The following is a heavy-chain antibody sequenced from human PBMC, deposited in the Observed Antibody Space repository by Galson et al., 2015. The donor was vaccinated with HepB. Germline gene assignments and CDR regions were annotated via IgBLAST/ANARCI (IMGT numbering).Heavy chain of an antibody. CDR3: ARENGRQLPLDY. CDR1: GFRLSSYG. CDR2: IHSSGFYK. J-gene: IGHJ4*02. V-gene: IGHV3-21*01. Sequence: SLRLSCAASGFRLSSYGMNWVRQAPGKGLEWVSSIHSSGFYKYYAGSVKGRFTISRDNARNSLYLQMSSLRVEDTAVYYCARENGRQLPLDYWGQGTLVTVSS. D-gene: IGHD2-2*01.